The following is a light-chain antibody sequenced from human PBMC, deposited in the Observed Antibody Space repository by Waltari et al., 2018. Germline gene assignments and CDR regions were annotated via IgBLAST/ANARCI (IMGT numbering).Light chain of an antibody. V-gene: IGLV1-51*02. Sequence: QSVLTQPPSVSAAPGQRVTISCSGGSSNIGNNYVSWYRQFPGTAPKLLIYANTERASGSPGRFSGSKSGTSATLDITGLQAGDEADYYCGTWDSSLSGAVFGGGTHLTVL. J-gene: IGLJ7*01. CDR2: ANT. CDR1: SSNIGNNY. CDR3: GTWDSSLSGAV.